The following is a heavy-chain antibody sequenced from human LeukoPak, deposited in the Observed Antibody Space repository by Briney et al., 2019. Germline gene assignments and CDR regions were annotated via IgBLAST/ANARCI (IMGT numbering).Heavy chain of an antibody. D-gene: IGHD4-11*01. J-gene: IGHJ6*03. Sequence: PGGSLKLSCAASGFTFSGYEMNWVRQAPGKGLEWVSYISSSGNNTYYADSVKGRFTISRDNSKNTLYLQMNSLRAEDTAVYYCARSSNYYYYYYMDVWGKGTTVTVSS. CDR2: ISSSGNNT. V-gene: IGHV3-48*03. CDR3: ARSSNYYYYYYMDV. CDR1: GFTFSGYE.